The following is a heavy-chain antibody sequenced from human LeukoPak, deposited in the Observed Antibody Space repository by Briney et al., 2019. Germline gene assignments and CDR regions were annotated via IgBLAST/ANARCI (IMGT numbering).Heavy chain of an antibody. CDR1: GFTFSSYS. Sequence: GGSLRLSCAASGFTFSSYSMNWVRQAPGKGLEWVSSISSSSYIYYADSVKGRFTISRDNAKNSLYLQMNSLRAEDTAVYYCARDVAIGYCSSTSCYQTYYFDYWGQGTLVTVSS. D-gene: IGHD2-2*01. CDR3: ARDVAIGYCSSTSCYQTYYFDY. V-gene: IGHV3-21*01. J-gene: IGHJ4*02. CDR2: ISSSSYI.